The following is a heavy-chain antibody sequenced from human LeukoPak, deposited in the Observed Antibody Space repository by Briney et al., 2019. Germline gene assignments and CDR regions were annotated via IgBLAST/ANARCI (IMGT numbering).Heavy chain of an antibody. D-gene: IGHD3-3*01. V-gene: IGHV3-73*01. J-gene: IGHJ3*02. CDR1: GFTFSGSA. Sequence: PGGSLRLSCAASGFTFSGSAMHWVRQASGKGLEWVGRIRSKANSYATAYAASVKGRFTISRDDSKNTANLQMNSLKTEDTAVYYCSLWSGYYLDAFDIWGQGTMVTVSS. CDR3: SLWSGYYLDAFDI. CDR2: IRSKANSYAT.